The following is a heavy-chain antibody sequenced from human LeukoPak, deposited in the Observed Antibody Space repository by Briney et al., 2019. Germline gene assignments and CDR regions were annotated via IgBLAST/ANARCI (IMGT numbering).Heavy chain of an antibody. CDR3: ARGLTDSHFYGLDV. V-gene: IGHV3-30-3*01. CDR1: GFTFSSYA. CDR2: ISYDGSNK. J-gene: IGHJ6*02. D-gene: IGHD2-21*02. Sequence: GRSLRLSCAASGFTFSSYAMHWVRQAPGKGLEWVAVISYDGSNKNYADSVKGRFTISRDNSKNTLYLQMNSLRAEDTAVYYCARGLTDSHFYGLDVWGLGTTVTVSS.